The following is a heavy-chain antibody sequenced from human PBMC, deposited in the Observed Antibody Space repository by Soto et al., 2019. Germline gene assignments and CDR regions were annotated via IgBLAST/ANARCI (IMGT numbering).Heavy chain of an antibody. CDR1: GGSISSSSYY. CDR2: IYYSGST. CDR3: ARQAPRRPFDY. D-gene: IGHD6-6*01. Sequence: PSETLSLTCTVSGGSISSSSYYWGWIRQPPGKGLEWIGSIYYSGSTYYNPSLKSRVTISVDTSKNQFSLKLSSVTAADTAVYYCARQAPRRPFDYWGQGTLVTVSS. V-gene: IGHV4-39*01. J-gene: IGHJ4*02.